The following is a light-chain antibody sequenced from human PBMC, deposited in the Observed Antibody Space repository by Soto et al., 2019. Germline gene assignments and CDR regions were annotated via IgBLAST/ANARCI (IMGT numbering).Light chain of an antibody. Sequence: VMTQSPAKLYVSPGEGVTLFCRASQNVDTKLAWYQMKPGQAPRLLIYASSTSAAGIPGTFSGSGSGTQFSLTSSSVHSEDSAVYYCQQYDHWGLSFGGGTKVEI. CDR1: QNVDTK. J-gene: IGKJ4*01. CDR2: ASS. CDR3: QQYDHWGLS. V-gene: IGKV3D-15*01.